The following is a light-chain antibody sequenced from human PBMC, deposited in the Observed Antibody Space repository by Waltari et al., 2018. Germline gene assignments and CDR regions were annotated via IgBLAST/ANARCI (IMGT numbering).Light chain of an antibody. CDR1: SSDVGSYNL. J-gene: IGLJ1*01. CDR3: CSYAGSGIYV. Sequence: QSALTQPASVSGSPGQSITISCSGTSSDVGSYNLVSWFQQYPDKAPKLIIFEVNKRPSGVSNRFSGSKSGNTASLTIPGLQAEDEADYYCCSYAGSGIYVFGTGAKVTVL. V-gene: IGLV2-23*02. CDR2: EVN.